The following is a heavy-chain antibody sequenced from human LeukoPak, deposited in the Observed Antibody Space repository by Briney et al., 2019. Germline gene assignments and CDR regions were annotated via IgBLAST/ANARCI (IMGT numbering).Heavy chain of an antibody. CDR3: VTNFDSSGYFGY. Sequence: GASVTVSYTASGYTFTRNTINWVRQAPGQGLEWMGWVNTNTGNPTYAQGFTGRFVFSSDTSVSTAYLQIGSLKAEDTAVYYCVTNFDSSGYFGYWGQGTLVTVSS. CDR1: GYTFTRNT. CDR2: VNTNTGNP. J-gene: IGHJ4*02. D-gene: IGHD3-22*01. V-gene: IGHV7-4-1*01.